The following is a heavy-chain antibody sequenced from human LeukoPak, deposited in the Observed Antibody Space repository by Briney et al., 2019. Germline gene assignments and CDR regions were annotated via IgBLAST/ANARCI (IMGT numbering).Heavy chain of an antibody. CDR3: ARISLRLGELSSN. V-gene: IGHV4-39*01. D-gene: IGHD3-16*02. CDR1: GGSISSTTYF. CDR2: IYYSGST. Sequence: SETLSLTCTVSGGSISSTTYFWAWIRQPPGKGLEWIANIYYSGSTYYNPSLRSRVTIAMDTSKNQFSLKLYSVTAADTAVYYCARISLRLGELSSNWGQGTLVTVSS. J-gene: IGHJ4*02.